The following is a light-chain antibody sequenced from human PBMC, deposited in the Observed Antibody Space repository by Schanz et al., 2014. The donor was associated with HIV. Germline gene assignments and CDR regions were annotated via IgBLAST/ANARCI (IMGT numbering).Light chain of an antibody. CDR2: GAS. CDR1: QSVSTK. CDR3: HHYGDSRGA. Sequence: EIVMTQSPATLSVSPGERATLSCRASQSVSTKLAWYQQKPGQAPRLLIYGASTRATGIPARFSGSGSGTEFTLTISRLEPDDFAVYYCHHYGDSRGAFGGGTEV. J-gene: IGKJ4*02. V-gene: IGKV3-15*01.